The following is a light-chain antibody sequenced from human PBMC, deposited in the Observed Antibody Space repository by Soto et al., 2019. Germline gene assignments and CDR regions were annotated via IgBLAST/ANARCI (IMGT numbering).Light chain of an antibody. CDR2: LGS. CDR1: QSLLHSNGYNY. J-gene: IGKJ5*01. CDR3: QQYGSSPIT. V-gene: IGKV2-28*01. Sequence: MTQSPLSLPVTPREPASISCRSSQSLLHSNGYNYLDWYLQKPGQSPQLLIYLGSNRASGVPDRFSGSGSGTDFTLTISRLEPEDFAVYYCQQYGSSPITFGQGTRLEIK.